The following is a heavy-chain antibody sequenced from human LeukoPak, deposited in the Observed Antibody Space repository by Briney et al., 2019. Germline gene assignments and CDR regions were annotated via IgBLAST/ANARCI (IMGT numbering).Heavy chain of an antibody. D-gene: IGHD1-26*01. CDR2: ISANDGNT. CDR1: GYTFTSYG. Sequence: ASVKVSCKASGYTFTSYGISWVRQAPGQGLEWMGWISANDGNTDYPQKLQGRVTMTTDTSTSTAYMELRSLRSDDTAVYYCARGLRYSESYVVEYWGQGTLVTVSS. V-gene: IGHV1-18*01. CDR3: ARGLRYSESYVVEY. J-gene: IGHJ4*02.